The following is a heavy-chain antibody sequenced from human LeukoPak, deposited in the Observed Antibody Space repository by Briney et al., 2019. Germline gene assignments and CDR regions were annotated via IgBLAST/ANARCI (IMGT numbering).Heavy chain of an antibody. Sequence: YPERSLRLSCAASGFTFSSYSMNWVRQAPGKGLEWVSSISSSSSYIYYADSVKGRFTISRDNAKNSLYLQMNSLRAEDTAVYYCARDHPLGGGSGYYYYYGMDVWGQGTTVTVSS. D-gene: IGHD2-15*01. J-gene: IGHJ6*02. V-gene: IGHV3-21*01. CDR3: ARDHPLGGGSGYYYYYGMDV. CDR2: ISSSSSYI. CDR1: GFTFSSYS.